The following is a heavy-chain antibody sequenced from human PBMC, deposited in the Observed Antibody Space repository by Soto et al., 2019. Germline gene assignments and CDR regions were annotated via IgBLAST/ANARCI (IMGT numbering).Heavy chain of an antibody. J-gene: IGHJ4*02. V-gene: IGHV4-59*13. CDR1: GGSLGGYY. D-gene: IGHD3-22*01. Sequence: PSETLSLTCTVSGGSLGGYYWSWVRQRPGKGLEWIGDFYSSGSPHHNPSLKNRVSISEDRSKNEFSLKLSSVTAADTAIYYCAREFYYDSSGIGFDSWGQGTLVTVSS. CDR2: FYSSGSP. CDR3: AREFYYDSSGIGFDS.